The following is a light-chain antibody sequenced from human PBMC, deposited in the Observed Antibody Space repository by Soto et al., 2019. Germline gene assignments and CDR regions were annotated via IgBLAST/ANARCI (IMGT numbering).Light chain of an antibody. J-gene: IGKJ1*01. CDR1: QGLSSN. CDR2: GAS. Sequence: IVMTQSPATLSVSPGERATLSCRASQGLSSNLAWYQQKPGQPPRLLIYGASTRATGIPARFSGSGSETEFTLTISTLQSEDIAVYYCQQYNYLWSFGQGTKVEIK. CDR3: QQYNYLWS. V-gene: IGKV3-15*01.